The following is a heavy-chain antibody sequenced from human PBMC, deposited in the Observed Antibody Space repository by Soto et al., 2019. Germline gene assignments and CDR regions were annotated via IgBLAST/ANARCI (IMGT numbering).Heavy chain of an antibody. CDR3: ARQRGGDKWYFDV. J-gene: IGHJ2*01. Sequence: QLQLQESGPGLVKPSETLSLTCTVSGGSISSGAYWWAWIRQLPGKELEWIGIAHVYYDGTTHSNPSLRTRVTISIATSYNQFSLKLNSVTAADTALYYCARQRGGDKWYFDVWGRGTLVTVSS. CDR2: VYYDGTT. D-gene: IGHD3-10*01. CDR1: GGSISSGAYW. V-gene: IGHV4-39*01.